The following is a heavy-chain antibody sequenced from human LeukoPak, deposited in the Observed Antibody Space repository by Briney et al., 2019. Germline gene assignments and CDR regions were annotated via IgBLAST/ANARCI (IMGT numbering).Heavy chain of an antibody. V-gene: IGHV3-23*01. J-gene: IGHJ5*02. D-gene: IGHD3-10*01. Sequence: GGTLRLSCAASGFTFSSYGMSWVRQAPGKGLEWVSSISGSGGNVYYAGSVRGRFTISRDNSKNTVYLQMNSLRAEDTATYYCARDIRNYYDSGAYGWFDPWGQGTLVPVSS. CDR1: GFTFSSYG. CDR3: ARDIRNYYDSGAYGWFDP. CDR2: ISGSGGNV.